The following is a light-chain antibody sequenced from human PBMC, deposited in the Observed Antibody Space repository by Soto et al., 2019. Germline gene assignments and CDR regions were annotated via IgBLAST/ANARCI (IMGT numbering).Light chain of an antibody. CDR2: GAS. V-gene: IGKV3-15*01. Sequence: EIVMTQSPDTLYVSPGEGATLSCRASQSVRTKLAWYQQKAGQAPRLLIYGASTRATGIPDRFGGSGSGTEFTLTISSLQSEDFAVYYCQQYNSWPPITFGQGTRLEIK. J-gene: IGKJ5*01. CDR1: QSVRTK. CDR3: QQYNSWPPIT.